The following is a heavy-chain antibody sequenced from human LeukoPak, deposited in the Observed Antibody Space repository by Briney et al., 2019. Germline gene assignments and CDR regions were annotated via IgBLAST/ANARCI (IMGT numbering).Heavy chain of an antibody. V-gene: IGHV4-34*01. J-gene: IGHJ5*02. CDR1: GGSFSGYY. D-gene: IGHD6-13*01. CDR2: INHSGST. Sequence: SETLSLTCAVYGGSFSGYYWSWIRQPPGKGLEWIGEINHSGSTNYNPSLKSRVTISVDTSKNQFSLKLSSVTAADTAVCYCARGQSIAAAGTIWFDPWGQGTLVTVSS. CDR3: ARGQSIAAAGTIWFDP.